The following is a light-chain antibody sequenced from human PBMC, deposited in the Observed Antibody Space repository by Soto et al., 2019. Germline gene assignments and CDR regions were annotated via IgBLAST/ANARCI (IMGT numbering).Light chain of an antibody. V-gene: IGLV2-14*01. CDR2: EVS. Sequence: QSVLTQPASVSGSPGQSITISCTGTSSDVGGYNYVSWYQQHPSKAPKLMIYEVSNRPSRVSNRFSGSKSGNTASLTISGLQAEDEADYYCSSYTRSSTPYVYGTGTKLTVL. CDR3: SSYTRSSTPYV. CDR1: SSDVGGYNY. J-gene: IGLJ1*01.